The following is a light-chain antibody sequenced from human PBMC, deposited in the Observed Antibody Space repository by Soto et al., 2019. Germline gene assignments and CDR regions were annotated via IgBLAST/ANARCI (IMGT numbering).Light chain of an antibody. V-gene: IGKV1-39*01. J-gene: IGKJ1*01. CDR1: QSVRIY. CDR2: GAS. Sequence: DIQMTQSPSSLSASVGDRVTITCRASQSVRIYLNWYHQKPGKAPNLLIYGASTLQGGVPSRFRGSGSGTEFTLTITRLQPEDFATYYCQQSYSAPPTFGQGTKVEI. CDR3: QQSYSAPPT.